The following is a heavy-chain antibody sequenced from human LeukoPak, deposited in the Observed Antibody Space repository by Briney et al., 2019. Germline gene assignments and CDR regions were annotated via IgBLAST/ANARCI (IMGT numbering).Heavy chain of an antibody. Sequence: ASVKVSCKASGYTFTGYYMHWVRQAPGQGLEWMGWINPNSGGTNYAQKFQGRVTMTRDTSISTAYMELSRLRSDDAAVYYRARDLLTGGDYWGQGTLVTVSS. CDR2: INPNSGGT. V-gene: IGHV1-2*02. J-gene: IGHJ4*02. CDR3: ARDLLTGGDY. D-gene: IGHD7-27*01. CDR1: GYTFTGYY.